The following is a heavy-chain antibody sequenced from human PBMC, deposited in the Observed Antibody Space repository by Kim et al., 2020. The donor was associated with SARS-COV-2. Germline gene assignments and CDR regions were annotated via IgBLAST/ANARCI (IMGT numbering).Heavy chain of an antibody. J-gene: IGHJ6*02. CDR1: GFTFSSYE. V-gene: IGHV3-48*03. D-gene: IGHD3-3*01. Sequence: GGSLRLSCAASGFTFSSYEMNWVRQAPGKGLEWVSYISSSGSTIYYASPVKGRSTISRDNAKNSLYLQMNSLRAEDTAVYYCARDRITIFGNPPMGCGMDVWGQGTTVTVSS. CDR3: ARDRITIFGNPPMGCGMDV. CDR2: ISSSGSTI.